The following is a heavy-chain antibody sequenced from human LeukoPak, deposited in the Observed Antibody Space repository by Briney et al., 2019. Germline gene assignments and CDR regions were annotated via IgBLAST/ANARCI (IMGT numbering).Heavy chain of an antibody. CDR1: GDSISSYY. V-gene: IGHV4-30-4*01. CDR3: ARERDSSGYCDY. D-gene: IGHD3-22*01. J-gene: IGHJ4*02. CDR2: IYYSGST. Sequence: SETLSLTCTVSGDSISSYYWSWIRQPPGKGLEWIGYIYYSGSTYYNPSLKSRVTISVDTSKNQFSLKLSSVTAADTAVYYCARERDSSGYCDYWGQGTLVTVSS.